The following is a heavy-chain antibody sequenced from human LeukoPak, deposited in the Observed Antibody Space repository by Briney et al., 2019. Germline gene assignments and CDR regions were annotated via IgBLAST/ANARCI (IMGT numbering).Heavy chain of an antibody. CDR2: IKQEGAEK. D-gene: IGHD2-2*01. V-gene: IGHV3-7*01. CDR1: AFTFSSNW. Sequence: GGSRRLSWAPSAFTFSSNWIGWVRQPPGKGRGWVANIKQEGAEKYYADAVKGRFTISRDNAKNSLYLQMNSLRAEDTAVYYCARDQRQKDIVVVPAAYYYYYGMDVWGQGTTVTVSS. CDR3: ARDQRQKDIVVVPAAYYYYYGMDV. J-gene: IGHJ6*02.